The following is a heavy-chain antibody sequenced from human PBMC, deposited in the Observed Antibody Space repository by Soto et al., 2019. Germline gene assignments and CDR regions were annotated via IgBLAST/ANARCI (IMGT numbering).Heavy chain of an antibody. J-gene: IGHJ4*02. D-gene: IGHD5-18*01. CDR1: GASINSGGYF. CDR3: ARGFVETAMAFDY. CDR2: IHYSGST. V-gene: IGHV4-31*03. Sequence: QVQLQESGPGLVKPSQTLSLACSVSGASINSGGYFWSWIRQLSGKGLEWIGYIHYSGSTYYNPSLKSRVVMSMDTSKNDFSLKLSSVTAADTAVFYCARGFVETAMAFDYWGQGALVTVSS.